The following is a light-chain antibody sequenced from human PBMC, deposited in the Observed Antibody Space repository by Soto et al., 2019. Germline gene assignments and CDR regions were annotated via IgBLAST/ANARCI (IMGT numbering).Light chain of an antibody. CDR2: GAS. CDR3: QQYNNGPPTFT. Sequence: EIVMTQSPATLSVSPGERATLSCRASQSVSSNLAWYQQKPGQAPRLLIYGASTRATGIPARFSGSGSGTEFPLAISSMQSEDVAVYYCQQYNNGPPTFTFGQGTKLEIK. J-gene: IGKJ2*01. V-gene: IGKV3-15*01. CDR1: QSVSSN.